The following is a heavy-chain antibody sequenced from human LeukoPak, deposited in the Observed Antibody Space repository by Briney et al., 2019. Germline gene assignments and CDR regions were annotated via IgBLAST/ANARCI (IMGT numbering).Heavy chain of an antibody. J-gene: IGHJ5*02. CDR3: ARRRAYNWFDP. V-gene: IGHV4-39*07. D-gene: IGHD6-25*01. Sequence: SETLSLTCSVSGGSIGSRYHYWGWIRQPPGKGLEWIGSIEYSGSTNYNPSLKSRVTISVDTSKNQFSLKLSSVTAADTAVYYCARRRAYNWFDPWGQGTLVTVSS. CDR2: IEYSGST. CDR1: GGSIGSRYHY.